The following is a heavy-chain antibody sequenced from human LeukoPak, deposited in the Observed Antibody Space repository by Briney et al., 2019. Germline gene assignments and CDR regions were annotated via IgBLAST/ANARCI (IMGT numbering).Heavy chain of an antibody. Sequence: PSETLSLTCTVSGGSISSYYWSWIRQPPGKGLEWIGYIYYSGSTNYNPSLKSRVTISVDTSKNQFSLKLSSVTAADTAVYYCARAGGNTYYFDYWGQGTLVTVSS. CDR2: IYYSGST. CDR3: ARAGGNTYYFDY. J-gene: IGHJ4*02. CDR1: GGSISSYY. V-gene: IGHV4-59*01. D-gene: IGHD4-23*01.